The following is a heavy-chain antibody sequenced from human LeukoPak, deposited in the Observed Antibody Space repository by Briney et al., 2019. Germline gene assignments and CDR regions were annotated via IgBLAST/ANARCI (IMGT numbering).Heavy chain of an antibody. CDR2: IRGRGGST. D-gene: IGHD2-15*01. CDR1: GFPFSSFA. V-gene: IGHV3-23*01. CDR3: AKDSIGYCSGDRCPLDGMDV. Sequence: GGCLRLSCAASGFPFSSFAMRWVRQAPGRGLEGVSAIRGRGGSTYYTDSVKGRITTSRDNSKNTMYLQMTSMRTEDTAVYYCAKDSIGYCSGDRCPLDGMDVWGKGTTVTVSS. J-gene: IGHJ6*04.